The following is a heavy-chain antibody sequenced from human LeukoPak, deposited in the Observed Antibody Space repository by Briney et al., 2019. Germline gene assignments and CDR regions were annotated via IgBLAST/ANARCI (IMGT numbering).Heavy chain of an antibody. J-gene: IGHJ6*02. V-gene: IGHV1-18*01. CDR1: GYTFTGFS. CDR3: ARDDAPAGSESYCRRISCYLGRLDV. D-gene: IGHD2-2*01. Sequence: ASVKVSCKASGYTFTGFSISWVRQAPGQGLEWMGWINTHNGNTKYTQKFQGRVTMTRDKFTSTAYMELTSLTSGDTAVYYCARDDAPAGSESYCRRISCYLGRLDVWGQGTTITVSS. CDR2: INTHNGNT.